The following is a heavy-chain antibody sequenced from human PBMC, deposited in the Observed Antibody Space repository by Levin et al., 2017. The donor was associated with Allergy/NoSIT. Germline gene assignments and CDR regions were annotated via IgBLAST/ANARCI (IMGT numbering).Heavy chain of an antibody. D-gene: IGHD4-17*01. CDR1: GFTFSSYG. Sequence: PGGSLRLSCAASGFTFSSYGMHWVRQAPGKGLEWVAVISYDGSNKYYADSVKGRFTISRDNSKNTLYLQMNSLRAEDTAVYYCAKSRSTSYGDYFDYWGQGTLVTVSS. CDR2: ISYDGSNK. CDR3: AKSRSTSYGDYFDY. V-gene: IGHV3-30*18. J-gene: IGHJ4*02.